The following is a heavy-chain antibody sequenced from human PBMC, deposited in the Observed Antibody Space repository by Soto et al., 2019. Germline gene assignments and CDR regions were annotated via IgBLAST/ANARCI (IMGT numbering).Heavy chain of an antibody. D-gene: IGHD2-2*02. CDR3: ARSSTSCYSCLDY. Sequence: TLSLTCTVSGGSISSGGYSWPWFRPPPGKGLGWIGYIYHSGSTYYNPSLKSRVTISVDRSKNQFSLKLSSVTAADTAVYYCARSSTSCYSCLDYWGQGTLVTVSS. CDR2: IYHSGST. CDR1: GGSISSGGYS. J-gene: IGHJ4*02. V-gene: IGHV4-30-2*01.